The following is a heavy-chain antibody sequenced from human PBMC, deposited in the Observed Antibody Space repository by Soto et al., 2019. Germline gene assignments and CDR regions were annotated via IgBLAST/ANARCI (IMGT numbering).Heavy chain of an antibody. V-gene: IGHV3-30*18. CDR3: AKVYSSSGHTDYYYYYGMDV. J-gene: IGHJ6*02. CDR2: ISYDGSNK. CDR1: GFTFSSYG. D-gene: IGHD6-13*01. Sequence: GGSLRLSCAASGFTFSSYGMHWVRQAPGKGLEWVAVISYDGSNKYYADSVKGRFTISRDNSKNTLYLQMNSLSPEDTAVYYCAKVYSSSGHTDYYYYYGMDVWGQGTTVTVSS.